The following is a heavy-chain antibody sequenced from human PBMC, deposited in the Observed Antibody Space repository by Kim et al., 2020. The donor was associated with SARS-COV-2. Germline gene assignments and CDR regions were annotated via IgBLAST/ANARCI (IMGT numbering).Heavy chain of an antibody. CDR1: GGSFSGYY. D-gene: IGHD3-10*01. Sequence: SETLSLTCAVYGGSFSGYYWSWIRQPPGKGLEWIGEINHSGSTNYNPSLKSRVTISVDTSKNQFSLKLSSVTAADTAVYYCANDGSGSYYQRGPLSMDVWGQGTTVTVSS. CDR2: INHSGST. V-gene: IGHV4-34*01. CDR3: ANDGSGSYYQRGPLSMDV. J-gene: IGHJ6*02.